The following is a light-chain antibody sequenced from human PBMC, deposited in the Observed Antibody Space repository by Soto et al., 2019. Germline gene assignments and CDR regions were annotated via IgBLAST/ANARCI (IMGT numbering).Light chain of an antibody. CDR3: QQYGNSPLT. Sequence: EIVLTQSPGTLPLSPGGRATLSCRASQSVSSSYLAWYQQRPGQAPRLLIYGASSSATGIPDRFSGSGSGTEFTLTISRLEPEDFAVFYCQQYGNSPLTFGPGTKVDIK. V-gene: IGKV3-20*01. J-gene: IGKJ3*01. CDR1: QSVSSSY. CDR2: GAS.